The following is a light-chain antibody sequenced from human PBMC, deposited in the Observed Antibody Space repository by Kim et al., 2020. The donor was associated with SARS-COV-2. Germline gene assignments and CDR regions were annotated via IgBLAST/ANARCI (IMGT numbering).Light chain of an antibody. Sequence: QMFTISCTGISSTIGAGYEVHWYQQLPGTAPKLLIYGDINRPSGVPDRFSGSKSGTSASLAITGLQTEDEADYYCQSYDNSLSGYVFGTGTKVTVL. J-gene: IGLJ1*01. V-gene: IGLV1-40*01. CDR2: GDI. CDR3: QSYDNSLSGYV. CDR1: SSTIGAGYE.